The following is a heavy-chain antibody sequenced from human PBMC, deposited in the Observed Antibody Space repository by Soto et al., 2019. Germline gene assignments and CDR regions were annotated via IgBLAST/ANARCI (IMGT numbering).Heavy chain of an antibody. J-gene: IGHJ6*02. CDR3: ARDMRITMIVVVMKSYYYGMDV. V-gene: IGHV3-30-3*01. CDR2: ISYDGSNK. Sequence: PGGSLRLSCAASGFTFSSYAMHWVRQAPGKGLEWVAVISYDGSNKYYADSVKGRFTISRDNSKNTLYLQMNSLRAEDTAVYYCARDMRITMIVVVMKSYYYGMDVWGQGTTVTVSS. CDR1: GFTFSSYA. D-gene: IGHD3-22*01.